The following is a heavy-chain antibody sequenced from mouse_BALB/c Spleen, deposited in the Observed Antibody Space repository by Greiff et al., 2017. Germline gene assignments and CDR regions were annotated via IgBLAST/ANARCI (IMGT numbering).Heavy chain of an antibody. CDR1: GFDFSRYW. CDR3: ASSSYYYGSRERPPFAY. Sequence: EVMLVESGGGLVQPGGSLKLSCAASGFDFSRYWMSWVRQAPGKGLEWIGEINPDSSTINYTPSLKDKFIISRDNAKNTLYLQMSKVRSEDTALYYCASSSYYYGSRERPPFAYWGQGTLVTVSA. J-gene: IGHJ3*01. D-gene: IGHD1-1*01. V-gene: IGHV4-1*02. CDR2: INPDSSTI.